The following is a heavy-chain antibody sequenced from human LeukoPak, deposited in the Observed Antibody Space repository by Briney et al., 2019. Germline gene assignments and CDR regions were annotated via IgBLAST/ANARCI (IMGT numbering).Heavy chain of an antibody. J-gene: IGHJ6*03. CDR2: ITGSSEST. CDR1: GFTFSGYA. D-gene: IGHD6-6*01. CDR3: AKGGTASMSYYYYMDV. Sequence: GGSLRLSCAASGFTFSGYAMSWVRQAPGKGLEWVSGITGSSESTHYADSVKGRFTISRDNSKNTLYLQMNSLRGDDTAVYYCAKGGTASMSYYYYMDVWGKGTTVIVSS. V-gene: IGHV3-23*01.